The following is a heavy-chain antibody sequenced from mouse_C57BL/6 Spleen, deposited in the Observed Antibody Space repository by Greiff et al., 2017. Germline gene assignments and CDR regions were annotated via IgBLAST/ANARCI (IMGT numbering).Heavy chain of an antibody. CDR2: IDPSDSET. CDR1: GYTFTSYW. J-gene: IGHJ2*01. Sequence: QVQLQQPGAELVRPGSSVKLSCKASGYTFTSYWMHWVKQRPIQGLEWIGNIDPSDSETHYNQKFKDKATLTVDKSSSTAYMQLSSLTSEDSAVYYCAKELEGYYFDDWGKGTTLTVSS. D-gene: IGHD2-12*01. CDR3: AKELEGYYFDD. V-gene: IGHV1-52*01.